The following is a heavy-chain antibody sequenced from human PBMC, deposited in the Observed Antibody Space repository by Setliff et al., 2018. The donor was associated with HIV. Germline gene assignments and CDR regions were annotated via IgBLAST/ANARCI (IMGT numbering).Heavy chain of an antibody. CDR2: ISWNGGSK. Sequence: GGSLRLSCAASGFTFGDYAFHWVRQVPGKGLEWVSGISWNGGSKAYADSAKGRFTISRDNVRNSLHLQMNSLTTEDTEVKLRENWF. CDR3: ENWF. D-gene: IGHD3-16*01. V-gene: IGHV3-9*01. CDR1: GFTFGDYA. J-gene: IGHJ5*01.